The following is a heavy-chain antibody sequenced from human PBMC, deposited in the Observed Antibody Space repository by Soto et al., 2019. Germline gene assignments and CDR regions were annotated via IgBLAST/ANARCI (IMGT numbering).Heavy chain of an antibody. CDR3: ASVRGGYYYAMDV. CDR1: GGSISSSNW. V-gene: IGHV4-4*02. D-gene: IGHD3-10*02. J-gene: IGHJ6*02. Sequence: QVQLQESGPGLVKPSGTLSLTCAVSGGSISSSNWWSWVRQPPGKGLEWIGEIYHSGSTNYNPSPKSRDTISVDKSQNQFSLKLSSVPAADTAVYYCASVRGGYYYAMDVWGQGTTVTVSS. CDR2: IYHSGST.